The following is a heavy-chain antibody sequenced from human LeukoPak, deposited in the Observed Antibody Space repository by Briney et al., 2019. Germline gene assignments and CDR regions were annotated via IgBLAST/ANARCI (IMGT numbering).Heavy chain of an antibody. Sequence: GGSLRLSCAVSGFSVSNNYMSWVRQAPGKGLEWVSVIFIGGSTYYADSVKGRFTISRDNSKNTVYLQMNSLRVEDTAVYYCARGTGSGSYSKSRGPGTLVTVSS. CDR1: GFSVSNNY. CDR2: IFIGGST. CDR3: ARGTGSGSYSKS. V-gene: IGHV3-66*01. J-gene: IGHJ4*02. D-gene: IGHD3-10*01.